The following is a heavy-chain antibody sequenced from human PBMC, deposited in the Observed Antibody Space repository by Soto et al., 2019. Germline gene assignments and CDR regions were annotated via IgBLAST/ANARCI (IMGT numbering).Heavy chain of an antibody. D-gene: IGHD4-17*01. Sequence: SGPTLVNPTQTLTLTCTFSGFSLSTSGMCVSWIRQPPGKALEWLALIDWDDDKYYSTSLKTRLTISKDTSKNQVVLTMTNLDTVDTATYYFARSRRGYGDPYYYYGMDVWGQGTTVTVSS. J-gene: IGHJ6*02. CDR1: GFSLSTSGMC. CDR3: ARSRRGYGDPYYYYGMDV. V-gene: IGHV2-70*01. CDR2: IDWDDDK.